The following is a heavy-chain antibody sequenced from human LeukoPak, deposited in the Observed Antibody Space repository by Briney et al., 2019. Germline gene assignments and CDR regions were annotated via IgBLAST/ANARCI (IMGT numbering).Heavy chain of an antibody. J-gene: IGHJ6*02. D-gene: IGHD6-13*01. CDR2: IYYSGST. CDR1: SGSISSYY. CDR3: ARSQYSSSLHGMDV. Sequence: PSETLSLTCTVSSGSISSYYWSWIRQPPWKGLEWIGYIYYSGSTNYNPSLKSRVTISVDTSKNQFSLKLSSVTAADTAVYYRARSQYSSSLHGMDVWGQGTTVTVSS. V-gene: IGHV4-59*01.